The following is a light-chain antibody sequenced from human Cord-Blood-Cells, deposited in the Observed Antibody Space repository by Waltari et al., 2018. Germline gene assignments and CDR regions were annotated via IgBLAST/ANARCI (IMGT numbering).Light chain of an antibody. CDR1: QSVRRSY. V-gene: IGKV3-20*01. CDR3: QQYGSSPLT. J-gene: IGKJ4*01. CDR2: GAS. Sequence: EIVLTQSPGTLSLSPGESATLSCRASQSVRRSYLAWYQQKPDQAPMLLIYGASSRATGIPDRFSGSVSGTDFTLTISRLEPEDFAVYYCQQYGSSPLTFGGGTKVEIK.